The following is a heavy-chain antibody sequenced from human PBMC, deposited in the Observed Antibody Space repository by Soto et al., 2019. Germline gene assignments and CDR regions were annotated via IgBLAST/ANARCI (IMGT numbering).Heavy chain of an antibody. CDR1: GFTFSSYW. D-gene: IGHD1-1*01. Sequence: EVQLVESGGGLVQPGGSLRLSCAASGFTFSSYWMSWVRQAPGKGLEWVAKIKHDGSEKYSVDSVKGRFTICRDNAKNSLSLQMNSPRAEDTAVYYSARNNAFEIWGQGTMVTVSS. J-gene: IGHJ3*02. CDR3: ARNNAFEI. CDR2: IKHDGSEK. V-gene: IGHV3-7*01.